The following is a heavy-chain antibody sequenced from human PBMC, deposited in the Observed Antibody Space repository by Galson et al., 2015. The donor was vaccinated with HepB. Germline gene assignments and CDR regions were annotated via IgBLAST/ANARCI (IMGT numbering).Heavy chain of an antibody. V-gene: IGHV1-3*01. CDR2: INASNGNT. D-gene: IGHD2-2*01. J-gene: IGHJ3*02. Sequence: SVKVSCKASGYTFTSYAMHWVRQAPGQRLEWMGWINASNGNTKYSQKFQGRVTITRDTSASTAYMELSSLRSEDTAVYYCARVGAGYCSSTSCSFDAFDIWGQGTMVTVSS. CDR1: GYTFTSYA. CDR3: ARVGAGYCSSTSCSFDAFDI.